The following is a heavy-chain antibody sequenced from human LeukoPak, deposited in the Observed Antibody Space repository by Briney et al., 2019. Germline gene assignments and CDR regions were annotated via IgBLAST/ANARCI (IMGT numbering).Heavy chain of an antibody. CDR3: ARGAVGGRFGELYYFDY. V-gene: IGHV1-46*01. Sequence: EASVKVSCKASGYTFTSYYMHWVRQAPGQGLEWMGIINPSGDSTSYAQKFQGRVTMTRDMSTSTAYMELSSLRSEDTAVYYCARGAVGGRFGELYYFDYWGQGTLVTVSS. D-gene: IGHD3-10*01. J-gene: IGHJ4*02. CDR1: GYTFTSYY. CDR2: INPSGDST.